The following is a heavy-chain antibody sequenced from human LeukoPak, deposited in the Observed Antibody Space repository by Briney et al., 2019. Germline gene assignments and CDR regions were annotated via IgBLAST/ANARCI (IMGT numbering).Heavy chain of an antibody. CDR3: AKESPHFDY. CDR2: ISGSGGST. CDR1: GFTFINAW. J-gene: IGHJ4*02. Sequence: PGGSLRLSCAASGFTFINAWMTWVRQAPGKGLEWVSTISGSGGSTYYADSVKGRFTISRDNSKNTLYLQMNSLRAEDTAVYYCAKESPHFDYWGQGTLVTVSS. V-gene: IGHV3-23*01.